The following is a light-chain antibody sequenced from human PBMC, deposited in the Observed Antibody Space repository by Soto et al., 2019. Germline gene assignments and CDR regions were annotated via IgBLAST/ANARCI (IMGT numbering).Light chain of an antibody. CDR2: DTS. V-gene: IGKV3-11*01. CDR3: QQYTNWPSWT. CDR1: QSVSRF. Sequence: EIVLTQSPATLSLSPGERATLSCRASQSVSRFLAWFQQKPGQAPRLLIYDTSNRATGIPARFSGSGSGTDFTLTISSLQSEDFAVSYCQQYTNWPSWTFGQGTKV. J-gene: IGKJ1*01.